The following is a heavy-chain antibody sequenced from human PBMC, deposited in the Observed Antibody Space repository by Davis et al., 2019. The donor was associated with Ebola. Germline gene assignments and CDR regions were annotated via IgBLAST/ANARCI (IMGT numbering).Heavy chain of an antibody. V-gene: IGHV4-30-2*02. CDR2: IYHSGST. D-gene: IGHD6-19*01. Sequence: SETLSLTCAVSGGSISSGGYSWSWIRQPPGKGLEWIGYIYHSGSTYYNPSLKSRVTISVDTSKNQFSLKLSPVTAADTAVYYCARVVAGFDYWGQGTLVTVSS. CDR3: ARVVAGFDY. J-gene: IGHJ4*02. CDR1: GGSISSGGYS.